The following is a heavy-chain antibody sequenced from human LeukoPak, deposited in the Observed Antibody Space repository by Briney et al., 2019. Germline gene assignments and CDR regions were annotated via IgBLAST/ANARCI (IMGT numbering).Heavy chain of an antibody. CDR1: GFTFSSYG. Sequence: GGSLRLSCAASGFTFSSYGMHWVRQAPGKGLEWVAFIRYDGSNKYYADSVKGRFTISRDNSKSTLYLQMNSLRAEDTAVYYCAKDGFDGYWYFDLWGRGTLVTVSS. CDR3: AKDGFDGYWYFDL. D-gene: IGHD3-10*01. CDR2: IRYDGSNK. J-gene: IGHJ2*01. V-gene: IGHV3-30*02.